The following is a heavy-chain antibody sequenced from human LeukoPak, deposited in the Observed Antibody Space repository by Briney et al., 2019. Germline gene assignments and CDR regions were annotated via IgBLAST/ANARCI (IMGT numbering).Heavy chain of an antibody. V-gene: IGHV1-18*01. CDR1: GYTFTSYG. CDR2: ISAYNGNT. CDR3: ARGEGEDTVLYYMDV. Sequence: GASVKVSCKASGYTFTSYGISWVRQAPGQGLEWMGWISAYNGNTNYAQKLQGRVTMTTDTSTSTAYMELRSLRSNDTAVYYCARGEGEDTVLYYMDVWGKGTTVTVSS. J-gene: IGHJ6*03. D-gene: IGHD5-18*01.